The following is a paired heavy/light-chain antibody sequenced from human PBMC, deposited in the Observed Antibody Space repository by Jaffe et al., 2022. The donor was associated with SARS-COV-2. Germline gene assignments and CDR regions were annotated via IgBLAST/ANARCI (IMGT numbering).Heavy chain of an antibody. CDR1: GFTVSSNY. D-gene: IGHD4-17*01. J-gene: IGHJ6*02. V-gene: IGHV3-66*02. Sequence: EVQLVESGGGLVQPGGSLRLSCAASGFTVSSNYMSWVRQAPGKGLEWVSVIYSGGSTYYADSVKGRFTISRDNSKNTLYLQMNSLRAEDTAVYYCARDHDYGDYKVRRDGMDVWGQGTTVTVSS. CDR2: IYSGGST. CDR3: ARDHDYGDYKVRRDGMDV.
Light chain of an antibody. J-gene: IGLJ3*02. CDR3: QSADSSGTRV. CDR1: ALPKQY. V-gene: IGLV3-25*03. Sequence: SYELTQPPSVSVSPGQTARITCSGDALPKQYAYWYQQKPGQAPVLVIYKDSERPSGIPERFSGSSSGTTVTLTISGVQAEDEADYYCQSADSSGTRVFGGGTKLTVL. CDR2: KDS.